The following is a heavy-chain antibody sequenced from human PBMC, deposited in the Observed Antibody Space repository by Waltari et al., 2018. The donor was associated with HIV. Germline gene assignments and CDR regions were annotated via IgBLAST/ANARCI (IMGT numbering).Heavy chain of an antibody. J-gene: IGHJ4*02. CDR3: ARDRTRYYFDS. CDR2: IRTSSSAI. Sequence: EVQLVESGEGLVQPGGSLRLSCTASGFSFSSYSMNWVRQAPGKGLEWVSYIRTSSSAIFYADSVKGRFTISRDTAKNSLYLQMNSLRAEDTAVYYCARDRTRYYFDSWGQGTLVTVSS. D-gene: IGHD6-6*01. V-gene: IGHV3-48*01. CDR1: GFSFSSYS.